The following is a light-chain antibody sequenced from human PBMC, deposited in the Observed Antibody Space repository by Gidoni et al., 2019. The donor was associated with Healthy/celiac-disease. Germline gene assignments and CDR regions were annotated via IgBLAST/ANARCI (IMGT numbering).Light chain of an antibody. Sequence: DIVTTQAPRAMPVTPGEPASNSCRSSQSLLHSNGYNYLDLYLQKPGQSPQLLIYLGSNRASGVPDRFSGSGSGTDFTLKISRVEAEDVGVYYCMQALQTPFTFGPGTKVDIK. V-gene: IGKV2-28*01. CDR1: QSLLHSNGYNY. J-gene: IGKJ3*01. CDR2: LGS. CDR3: MQALQTPFT.